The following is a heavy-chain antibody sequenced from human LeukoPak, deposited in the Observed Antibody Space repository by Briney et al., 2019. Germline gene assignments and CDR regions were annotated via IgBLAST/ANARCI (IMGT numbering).Heavy chain of an antibody. J-gene: IGHJ4*02. CDR2: IYTSGST. D-gene: IGHD1-26*01. Sequence: SETLSLTCTVSGGSISSYYWSWIRQPAGKGLEWIGRIYTSGSTNYNPSLKSRVTMSVDTSKNQFSLKLSSVTAADTAVYYCARGRGGGATTGRPLDYWGQGTLVTVSS. V-gene: IGHV4-4*07. CDR1: GGSISSYY. CDR3: ARGRGGGATTGRPLDY.